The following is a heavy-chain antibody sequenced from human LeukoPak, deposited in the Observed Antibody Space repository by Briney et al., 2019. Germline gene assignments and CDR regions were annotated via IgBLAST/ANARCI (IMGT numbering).Heavy chain of an antibody. CDR2: ISWNSGSI. CDR3: AKGITMIVEGAFDI. J-gene: IGHJ3*02. V-gene: IGHV3-9*03. Sequence: PGRSLRLSCAASGFTFDDYAMHWVRQAPGKGLEWVSGISWNSGSIGYADSVKGRFTISRDNAKNSLYLQMNSLRAEDMALYYCAKGITMIVEGAFDIWGQGTMVTVSS. CDR1: GFTFDDYA. D-gene: IGHD3-22*01.